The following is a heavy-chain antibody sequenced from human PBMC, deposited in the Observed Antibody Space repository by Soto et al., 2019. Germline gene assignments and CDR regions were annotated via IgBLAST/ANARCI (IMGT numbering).Heavy chain of an antibody. CDR2: INPNSGST. D-gene: IGHD2-2*01. Sequence: ASVKVSCKASGHSVTSYYMHWVRQAPGQGLEWMGIINPNSGSTTYAQKFQGRVTMTRDTSTSTVYMELTSLTSGDTAVYYCARAGIAYCSSTTCYLYYYVMDVWGQGTTVTVSS. J-gene: IGHJ6*02. V-gene: IGHV1-46*01. CDR3: ARAGIAYCSSTTCYLYYYVMDV. CDR1: GHSVTSYY.